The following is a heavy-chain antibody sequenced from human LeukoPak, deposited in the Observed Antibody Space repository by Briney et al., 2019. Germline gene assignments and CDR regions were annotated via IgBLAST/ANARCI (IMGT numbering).Heavy chain of an antibody. V-gene: IGHV3-23*01. CDR2: ISGSGGST. CDR3: AKERGPMVRGVIPSFDY. J-gene: IGHJ4*02. Sequence: PGGSLRLSCAASGFTFSSYGMSWVRQAPGKGLEWVSAISGSGGSTYYADSVKGRFTISRDNSKNTLYLQMNSLRAEDTAVYYCAKERGPMVRGVIPSFDYWGQGTLVTVSS. CDR1: GFTFSSYG. D-gene: IGHD3-10*01.